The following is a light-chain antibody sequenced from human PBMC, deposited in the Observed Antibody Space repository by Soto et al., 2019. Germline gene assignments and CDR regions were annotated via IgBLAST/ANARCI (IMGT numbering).Light chain of an antibody. CDR2: DVS. V-gene: IGLV2-14*01. J-gene: IGLJ2*01. Sequence: QSALTQPASVSRSPGQSITISCTGTSSDVGSYTYVSWYRQHPGKAPKLMIFDVSSRPSGVSNRFSGSKSGNTASLTISGLQAEDEADYYCTSYTTSSTLVVFGGGTKVTVL. CDR3: TSYTTSSTLVV. CDR1: SSDVGSYTY.